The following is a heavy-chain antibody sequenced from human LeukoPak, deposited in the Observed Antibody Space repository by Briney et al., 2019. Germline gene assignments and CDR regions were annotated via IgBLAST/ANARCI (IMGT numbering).Heavy chain of an antibody. CDR2: IYSGGST. CDR3: AQQLGYCSGGTCYFTY. D-gene: IGHD2-15*01. V-gene: IGHV3-53*01. J-gene: IGHJ1*01. Sequence: GGSLRLSCAASGFTVSSNYMSWVRQAPGKGLEWVSVIYSGGSTYYADSVKGRFTISRDNSKNTLYLQMNSLRVDDTAVYYCAQQLGYCSGGTCYFTYWGQGTLVTVSS. CDR1: GFTVSSNY.